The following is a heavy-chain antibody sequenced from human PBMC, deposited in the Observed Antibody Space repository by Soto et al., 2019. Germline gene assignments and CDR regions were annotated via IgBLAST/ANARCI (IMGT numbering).Heavy chain of an antibody. D-gene: IGHD5-12*01. CDR1: GFTFGSYD. V-gene: IGHV3-13*01. J-gene: IGHJ4*02. CDR3: ARGGSALDGDDPTYFDS. Sequence: EVQLVESGGGLVHPGGSLRLSCAASGFTFGSYDMHWVRHVAGKGLEWVSGIGTSGRRYYSDSVEGRFTISRENAEKSLHLEVDSLRVGDTAVYYCARGGSALDGDDPTYFDSWGQGTLVTVSS. CDR2: IGTSGRR.